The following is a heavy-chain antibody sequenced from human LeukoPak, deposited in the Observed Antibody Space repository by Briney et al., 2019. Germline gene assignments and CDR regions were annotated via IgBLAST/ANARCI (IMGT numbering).Heavy chain of an antibody. D-gene: IGHD3-22*01. Sequence: SVKVSCKASGGIFSSYAISWVRQAPGQGLEWMGGIIPIFGTANYAQKFQGKVTITADESTSTAYMELSSLRSEDTAIYYCARGWDYDSGGRPTAYVYWGQGTLVSVSS. CDR3: ARGWDYDSGGRPTAYVY. V-gene: IGHV1-69*13. J-gene: IGHJ4*02. CDR1: GGIFSSYA. CDR2: IIPIFGTA.